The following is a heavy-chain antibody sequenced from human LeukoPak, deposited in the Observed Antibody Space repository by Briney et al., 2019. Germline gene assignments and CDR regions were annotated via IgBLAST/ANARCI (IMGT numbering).Heavy chain of an antibody. V-gene: IGHV4-30-2*01. CDR3: ARVSEGSHLP. Sequence: SQTLSLTCAVSGGSISSGGYSWSWIRQPPGKGPEWIGYIYHSGSTYYNPSLKSRVTISVDRSKNQFSLKLSSVTAADTAVYYCARVSEGSHLPWGQGTLVTVSS. D-gene: IGHD3-10*01. CDR1: GGSISSGGYS. CDR2: IYHSGST. J-gene: IGHJ5*02.